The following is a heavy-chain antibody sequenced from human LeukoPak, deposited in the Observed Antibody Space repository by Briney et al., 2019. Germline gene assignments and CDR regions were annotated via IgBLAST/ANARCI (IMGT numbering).Heavy chain of an antibody. CDR1: GGSISSGSYY. Sequence: SETLSLTCTVSGGSISSGSYYWSWIRQPAGKGLEWIGRIYTSGSTYYNPSLKSRVTISVDTSKNQFSLKLSSVTAADTAVYYCARLGYCSGGSCYYYYYMDVWGKGTTVTVSS. CDR2: IYTSGST. J-gene: IGHJ6*03. CDR3: ARLGYCSGGSCYYYYYMDV. D-gene: IGHD2-15*01. V-gene: IGHV4-61*02.